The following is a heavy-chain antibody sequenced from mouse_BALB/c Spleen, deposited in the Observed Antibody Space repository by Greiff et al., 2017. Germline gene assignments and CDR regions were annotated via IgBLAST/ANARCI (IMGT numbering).Heavy chain of an antibody. Sequence: VKLMESGPGLVAPSQSLSITCTVSGFSLTSYGVHWVRQPPGKGLEWLGVIWAGGSTNYNSALMSRLSISKDNSKSQVFLKMNSLQTDDTAMYYCARDDGYDGVNAMDYWGQGTSVTVSS. CDR2: IWAGGST. V-gene: IGHV2-9*02. CDR3: ARDDGYDGVNAMDY. D-gene: IGHD2-2*01. CDR1: GFSLTSYG. J-gene: IGHJ4*01.